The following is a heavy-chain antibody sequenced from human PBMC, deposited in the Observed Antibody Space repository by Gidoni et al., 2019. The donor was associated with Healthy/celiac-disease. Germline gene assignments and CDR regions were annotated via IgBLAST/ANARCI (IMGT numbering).Heavy chain of an antibody. J-gene: IGHJ4*02. Sequence: EVQLVESGGGLVKPGGSLRLSCAASGFTFSNAWMSWVRQAPGKGLEGVGRMKSKTDGGTTDYAATVKGRVTISRDESKNTLYLKMNRRKTEDTAVYYCTTELLLWFESDDWGQGTLVTVSS. CDR1: GFTFSNAW. CDR3: TTELLLWFESDD. CDR2: MKSKTDGGTT. D-gene: IGHD3-10*01. V-gene: IGHV3-15*01.